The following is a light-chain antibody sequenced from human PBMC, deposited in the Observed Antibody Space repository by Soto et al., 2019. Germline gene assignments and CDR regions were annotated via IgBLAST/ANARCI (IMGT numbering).Light chain of an antibody. J-gene: IGKJ1*01. V-gene: IGKV3-11*01. CDR1: QSINNY. CDR3: QQRSNWWT. CDR2: EAS. Sequence: EIVLTQSPATLSLSPGARATLSCRASQSINNYLAWYQQRPGQAPRLLIYEASNRATGIPARFSGGGSGTDFTLTISSLEPEDFAVYYCQQRSNWWTFGQGTKVEI.